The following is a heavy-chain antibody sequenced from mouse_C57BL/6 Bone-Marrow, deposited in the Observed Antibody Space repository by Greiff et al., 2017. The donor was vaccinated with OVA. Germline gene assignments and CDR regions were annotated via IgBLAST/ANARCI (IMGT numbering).Heavy chain of an antibody. V-gene: IGHV5-4*01. J-gene: IGHJ2*01. CDR2: ISDGGSYT. D-gene: IGHD2-2*01. CDR3: ARSLWLLGFDY. CDR1: GFTFSSYA. Sequence: EVQRVESGGGLVKPGGSLKLSCAASGFTFSSYAMSWVRQTPEKRLEWVATISDGGSYTYYPDNVKGRFTISRDNAKNNLYLQMSHLKSEDTAMYYCARSLWLLGFDYWDQGTTLTVSS.